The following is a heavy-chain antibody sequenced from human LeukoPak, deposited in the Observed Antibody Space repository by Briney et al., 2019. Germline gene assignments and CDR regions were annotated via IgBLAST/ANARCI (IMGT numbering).Heavy chain of an antibody. D-gene: IGHD1-1*01. Sequence: GGSLRLSCAASGFIFSSYAMGWVRQAPGKGLEWVSTVSGSGYSTYYADSVKGRFTISRDNSKNTLYLQMNSLRAEDTAVYYCVKVDSATHKNAFDIWGQGTMVTVSS. J-gene: IGHJ3*02. CDR3: VKVDSATHKNAFDI. CDR1: GFIFSSYA. CDR2: VSGSGYST. V-gene: IGHV3-23*01.